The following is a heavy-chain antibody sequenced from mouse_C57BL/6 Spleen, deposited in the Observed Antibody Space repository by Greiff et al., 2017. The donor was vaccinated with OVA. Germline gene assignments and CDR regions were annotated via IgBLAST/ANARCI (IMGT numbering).Heavy chain of an antibody. J-gene: IGHJ1*03. CDR2: ISYDGSN. V-gene: IGHV3-6*01. Sequence: EVKLVESGPGLVKPSQSLSLTCSVTGYSITSGYYWNWIRQFPGNKLEWMGYISYDGSNNYNPSLKNRISITRDTSKNQFFLKLNSVTTEDTATYYCARAHYYGSSYYWYFDVWGTGTTVTVSS. CDR3: ARAHYYGSSYYWYFDV. CDR1: GYSITSGYY. D-gene: IGHD1-1*01.